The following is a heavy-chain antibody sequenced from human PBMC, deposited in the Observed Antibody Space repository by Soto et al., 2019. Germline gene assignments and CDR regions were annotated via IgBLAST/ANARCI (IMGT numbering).Heavy chain of an antibody. Sequence: QVQLVQSGAELKKPGVSVKVSCKASGYPFTTYFMNWVRQAPGQGLEWLGVINFSAGTTSYAQKFQGRVTMTRDTSTSTADMELSSPRSEDTAVYYCATPGQSSGWSSYAMGVWGQGTTVTVSS. CDR2: INFSAGTT. CDR1: GYPFTTYF. CDR3: ATPGQSSGWSSYAMGV. D-gene: IGHD6-19*01. J-gene: IGHJ6*02. V-gene: IGHV1-46*01.